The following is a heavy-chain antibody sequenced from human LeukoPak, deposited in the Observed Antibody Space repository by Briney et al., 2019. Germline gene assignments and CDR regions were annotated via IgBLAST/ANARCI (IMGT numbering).Heavy chain of an antibody. D-gene: IGHD3-9*01. CDR2: IKHDGGDK. V-gene: IGHV3-7*03. Sequence: GGSLRLSCAASGFTFSNYWMSWVRQAPGKGLEWVANIKHDGGDKHYVDSVKGRFTIARDSAKNSLNLQMNSLRAEDTAVYYCARGGNYDILPGYIFGYWGQGTLVTVSS. J-gene: IGHJ4*02. CDR1: GFTFSNYW. CDR3: ARGGNYDILPGYIFGY.